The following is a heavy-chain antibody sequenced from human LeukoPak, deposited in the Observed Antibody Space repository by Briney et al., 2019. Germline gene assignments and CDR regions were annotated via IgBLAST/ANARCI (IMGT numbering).Heavy chain of an antibody. J-gene: IGHJ5*02. V-gene: IGHV5-51*01. CDR3: ARLTNYDILTGYYPHNWFDP. Sequence: GESLKISCKGSGYSFTSYWIGWVRQMPGKGLEWMGIIYPGDSDTRYSPSFQGQVTISADKSISTAYLQWSSLKASDTAMYYCARLTNYDILTGYYPHNWFDPWGQGTLVTVSS. CDR1: GYSFTSYW. D-gene: IGHD3-9*01. CDR2: IYPGDSDT.